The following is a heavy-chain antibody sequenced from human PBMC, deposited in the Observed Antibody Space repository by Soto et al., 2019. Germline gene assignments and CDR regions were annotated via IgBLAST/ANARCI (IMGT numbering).Heavy chain of an antibody. CDR1: GGTFSSYA. J-gene: IGHJ4*02. V-gene: IGHV1-69*13. D-gene: IGHD3-10*01. Sequence: SVKVSCKASGGTFSSYAISWVRQAPGQGLEWMGGIIPIFGTANYAQKFQGRVTITADESASTAYMELSSLRSEDTAVYYCAEQRYYGSGSYDDFDYWGQGTLVTVSS. CDR3: AEQRYYGSGSYDDFDY. CDR2: IIPIFGTA.